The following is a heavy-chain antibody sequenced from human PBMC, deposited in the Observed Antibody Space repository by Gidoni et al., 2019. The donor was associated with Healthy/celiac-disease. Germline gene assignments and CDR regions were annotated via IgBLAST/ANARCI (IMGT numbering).Heavy chain of an antibody. CDR3: TRDKGSGWYGMERFDS. CDR1: GFTFADYA. J-gene: IGHJ4*02. Sequence: EVQLLEPVGGLAKPGRALTLPCTASGFTFADYALRWFRQAPGKGLELVGFIRRKVSGGTTEYAASVKGRFTISRDYSKSNAYLQMNSLKTEDTAVYYCTRDKGSGWYGMERFDSWGQGTLVTVSS. CDR2: IRRKVSGGTT. V-gene: IGHV3-49*05. D-gene: IGHD6-19*01.